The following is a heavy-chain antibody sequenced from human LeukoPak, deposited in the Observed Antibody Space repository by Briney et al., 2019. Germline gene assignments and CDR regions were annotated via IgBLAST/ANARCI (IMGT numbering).Heavy chain of an antibody. D-gene: IGHD6-13*01. J-gene: IGHJ6*03. CDR2: IYHSGST. CDR1: GGSISSYY. Sequence: PLETLSPTCTVSGGSISSYYWSWIRQPPGKGLEWIGYIYHSGSTNYNPSLKSRVTMSVDTSKNQFSLKLSSVTAADTAVYYCARAGSSWYYYYYYMDVWGKGTTVTVSS. V-gene: IGHV4-59*12. CDR3: ARAGSSWYYYYYYMDV.